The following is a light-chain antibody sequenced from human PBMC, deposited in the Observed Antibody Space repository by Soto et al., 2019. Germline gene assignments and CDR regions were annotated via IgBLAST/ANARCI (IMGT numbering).Light chain of an antibody. J-gene: IGLJ1*01. CDR2: EVT. Sequence: QSVTTQPPSASGSPGQYDTISCLGTASDIGRYNYVSWYQHHPGKAPKLIIYEVTKRPSGVPDRFSCSKSCNPSSLTVCGLQADDEADYFCTSNVCSNNDVFGTCTKVTVL. CDR3: TSNVCSNNDV. V-gene: IGLV2-8*01. CDR1: ASDIGRYNY.